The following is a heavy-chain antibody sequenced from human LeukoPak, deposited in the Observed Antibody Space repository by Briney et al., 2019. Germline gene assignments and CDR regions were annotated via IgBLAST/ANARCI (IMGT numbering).Heavy chain of an antibody. J-gene: IGHJ5*02. CDR1: GFTFSSYA. CDR2: ISGSGGST. CDR3: AKHGYGLGSYSHTSNWFDP. V-gene: IGHV3-23*01. Sequence: PGGSLRLSCAASGFTFSSYAMSWVRQAPGKGLEWVSAISGSGGSTYYADSVKGRFTISRDNSKNTLYLQMNSLRAEDTAVYYCAKHGYGLGSYSHTSNWFDPWGQGTLVTVSS. D-gene: IGHD3-10*01.